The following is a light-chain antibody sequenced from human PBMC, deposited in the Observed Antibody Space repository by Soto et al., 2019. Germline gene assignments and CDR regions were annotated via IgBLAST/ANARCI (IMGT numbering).Light chain of an antibody. CDR1: QGITSA. CDR3: QQFNSYPIN. J-gene: IGKJ5*01. Sequence: AIQLTQSPSSQSASVGDRVTITCRASQGITSALAWYQQKPGKSPKLLIYDASRLESGVPSRFSGSGSGTEFTLTISNLQPEDFATYYCQQFNSYPINFGQGTRLEIK. V-gene: IGKV1-13*02. CDR2: DAS.